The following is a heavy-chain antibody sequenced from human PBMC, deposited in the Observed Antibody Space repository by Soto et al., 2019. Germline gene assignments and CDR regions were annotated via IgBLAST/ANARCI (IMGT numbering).Heavy chain of an antibody. CDR3: AREIVTAGGNNYFDP. D-gene: IGHD2-21*02. J-gene: IGHJ5*02. V-gene: IGHV4-4*02. CDR1: GGTVASSHW. CDR2: VYHTGDT. Sequence: SETLSLTCGVSGGTVASSHWWSWVRQSPGRGLEWIGSVYHTGDTNLNPSLQSRVTFSVDKSNNQFSLRLTSVAAADTAVYFCAREIVTAGGNNYFDPWGPGTLVTVSS.